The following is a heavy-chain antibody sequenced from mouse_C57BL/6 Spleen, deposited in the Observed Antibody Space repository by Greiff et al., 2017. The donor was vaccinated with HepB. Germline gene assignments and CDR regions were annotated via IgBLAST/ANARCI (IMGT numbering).Heavy chain of an antibody. CDR1: GFSFTSYG. V-gene: IGHV2-5*01. CDR2: IWRGGST. J-gene: IGHJ3*01. CDR3: AKLGPYSNYFAY. Sequence: VQLKESGPGLVQPSQSLSITCTVSGFSFTSYGVHWVRQSPGKGLEWLGVIWRGGSTDYNAAFMSRLSITKENSKSQVFFKMNSLQADDTAIYYCAKLGPYSNYFAYWGQGTLVTVSA. D-gene: IGHD2-5*01.